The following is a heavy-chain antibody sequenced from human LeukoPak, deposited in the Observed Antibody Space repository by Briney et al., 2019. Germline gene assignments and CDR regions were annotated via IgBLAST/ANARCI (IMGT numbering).Heavy chain of an antibody. D-gene: IGHD6-19*01. CDR1: GFTFSSYG. CDR3: AREGSGWYSFHYGMDV. V-gene: IGHV3-33*01. J-gene: IGHJ6*04. CDR2: IWSDGSNK. Sequence: GSMRLSCAASGFTFSSYGMHWVRQAPGKGLEWVAFIWSDGSNKYYADSVKGRFTISRDNSKNTLYLQMNSLRAEDTAVYYCAREGSGWYSFHYGMDVWGKGTTVTVSS.